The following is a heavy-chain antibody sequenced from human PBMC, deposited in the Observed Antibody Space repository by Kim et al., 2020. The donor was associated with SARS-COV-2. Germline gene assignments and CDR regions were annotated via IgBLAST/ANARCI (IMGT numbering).Heavy chain of an antibody. D-gene: IGHD3-16*01. J-gene: IGHJ3*02. CDR1: GFSFSDSA. V-gene: IGHV3-73*01. Sequence: GGSLRLSCAASGFSFSDSAMHWVRQASGKGLEWVGRIRSKDNNYATTYAASVKGRFSISRDDSKNAAYLQMNSLKTEDTAVYFCARVLGTTLAVWGAFDIWGKGTMVTVSS. CDR2: IRSKDNNYAT. CDR3: ARVLGTTLAVWGAFDI.